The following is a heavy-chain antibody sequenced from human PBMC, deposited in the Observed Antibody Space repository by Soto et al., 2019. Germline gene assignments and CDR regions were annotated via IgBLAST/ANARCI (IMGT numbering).Heavy chain of an antibody. Sequence: EVQLVESGGGLVRPGGSLRLSCAASGFTFSSYWMHWVRQAPGKGLVWVSRMNEDGGTTDYADSVKGPFTISRDNAKNTLYLQMNSLRVEDTAVYYCASDLSGRADVWGQGTTVTVSS. CDR1: GFTFSSYW. V-gene: IGHV3-74*02. CDR2: MNEDGGTT. CDR3: ASDLSGRADV. J-gene: IGHJ6*02. D-gene: IGHD3-10*01.